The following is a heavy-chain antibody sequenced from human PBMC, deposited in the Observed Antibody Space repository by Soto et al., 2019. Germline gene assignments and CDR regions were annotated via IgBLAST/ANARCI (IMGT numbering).Heavy chain of an antibody. CDR1: GGTGSSYA. Sequence: SVKVSCKASGGTGSSYALRWVSQAPGQGLEGMGGRSPIFGTAKYAQKFQSRVTITADESTSTAYTELSSLRSEDTAVYYCARDAGSSSQYYYYGMDVWG. V-gene: IGHV1-69*13. J-gene: IGHJ6*02. CDR3: ARDAGSSSQYYYYGMDV. CDR2: RSPIFGTA. D-gene: IGHD6-6*01.